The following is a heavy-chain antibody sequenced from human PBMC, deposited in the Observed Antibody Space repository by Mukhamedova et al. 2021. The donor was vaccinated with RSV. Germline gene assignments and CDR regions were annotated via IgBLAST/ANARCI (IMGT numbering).Heavy chain of an antibody. CDR2: IPSSGINA. Sequence: LSIPSSGINAEYMGDSVKGRFTISRDNAKNSLYLQMNSLRAEDTAVYYCARDFTGWYVDYWGQGTLVTVSS. V-gene: IGHV3-48*03. J-gene: IGHJ4*02. CDR3: ARDFTGWYVDY. D-gene: IGHD6-19*01.